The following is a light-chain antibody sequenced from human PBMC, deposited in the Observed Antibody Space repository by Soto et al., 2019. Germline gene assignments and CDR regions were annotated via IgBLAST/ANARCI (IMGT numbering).Light chain of an antibody. Sequence: DIVMTQSPDSLSVSPGERATITCKSSQSILYSSNNQNYLAWYQQRPGHPPKLLIYWASTRESGVPDRFSGWGSGSDFTLTISSLQAEDVAVYYCQQYYETPYTFGRGTKLQIK. CDR2: WAS. CDR1: QSILYSSNNQNY. V-gene: IGKV4-1*01. CDR3: QQYYETPYT. J-gene: IGKJ2*01.